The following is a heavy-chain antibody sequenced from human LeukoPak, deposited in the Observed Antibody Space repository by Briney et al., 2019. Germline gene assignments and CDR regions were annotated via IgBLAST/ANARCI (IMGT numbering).Heavy chain of an antibody. CDR2: ISSSSSYI. D-gene: IGHD1-26*01. J-gene: IGHJ4*02. V-gene: IGHV3-21*04. Sequence: GGSLRLSCAASGFTFSSYSVNWVRQAPGKGLEWVSSISSSSSYIYYADSVKGRFTISRDNSKNTLYLQMNSLRAEDTAVYYCARVGRGSYHSPVFDWGQGTLVTVSS. CDR3: ARVGRGSYHSPVFD. CDR1: GFTFSSYS.